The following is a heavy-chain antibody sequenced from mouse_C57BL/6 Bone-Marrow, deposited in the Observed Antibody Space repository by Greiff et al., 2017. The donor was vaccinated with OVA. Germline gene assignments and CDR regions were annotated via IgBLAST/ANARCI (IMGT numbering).Heavy chain of an antibody. CDR3: AGGSYYGSSQPYYAMDY. J-gene: IGHJ4*01. CDR1: GYTFTSYW. CDR2: IDPSDSYT. V-gene: IGHV1-69*01. Sequence: QVQLKQPGAELVMPGASVKLSCKASGYTFTSYWMHWVKQRPGQGLEWIGEIDPSDSYTTYNQKFKGKSTLTVDKSSSTAYMQLSGLTSEDSAVYYCAGGSYYGSSQPYYAMDYWGQGTSVTVSS. D-gene: IGHD1-1*01.